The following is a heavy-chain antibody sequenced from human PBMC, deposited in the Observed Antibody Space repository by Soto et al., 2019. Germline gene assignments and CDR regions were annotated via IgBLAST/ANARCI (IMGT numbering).Heavy chain of an antibody. CDR3: ARGRITIFGVVIGYYYYGMDV. J-gene: IGHJ6*01. V-gene: IGHV4-30-4*01. CDR1: GGSISSGDYY. Sequence: SETLSLTCTVSGGSISSGDYYWSWIRQPPGKGLEWIGYIYYSGSTYYNPSLKSRVTISVDTSKNQFSLKLSSVTAADTAVYYCARGRITIFGVVIGYYYYGMDVWGQGTTVTVSS. D-gene: IGHD3-3*01. CDR2: IYYSGST.